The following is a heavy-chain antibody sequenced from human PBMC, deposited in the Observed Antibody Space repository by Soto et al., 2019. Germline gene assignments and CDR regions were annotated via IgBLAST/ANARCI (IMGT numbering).Heavy chain of an antibody. V-gene: IGHV5-51*01. CDR1: GYSFTSYW. J-gene: IGHJ6*02. Sequence: GESLKISCKGSGYSFTSYWIGWVRQMPGKGLEWMGIIYPGDSDTRYSPSSQGQVTISADKSISTAYLQWSSLKASDTAMYYCARPSPDYYYGMDVWGQGTTVTVSS. CDR3: ARPSPDYYYGMDV. CDR2: IYPGDSDT.